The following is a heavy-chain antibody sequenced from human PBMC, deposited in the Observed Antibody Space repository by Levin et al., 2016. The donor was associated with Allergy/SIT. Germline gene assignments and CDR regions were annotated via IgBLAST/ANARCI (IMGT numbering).Heavy chain of an antibody. Sequence: GESLKISCAVPGVSFSSFWMSWVRQAPGKGLEWLSYISSDGSTIYYSDSVKGRFTISRDNAKNSLYLQMSSLRVEDMAVYYCARGIEGMTISGVFMSDYCYYMDVWGKGTTVTVSS. V-gene: IGHV3-48*04. D-gene: IGHD3-3*01. J-gene: IGHJ6*03. CDR2: ISSDGSTI. CDR1: GVSFSSFW. CDR3: ARGIEGMTISGVFMSDYCYYMDV.